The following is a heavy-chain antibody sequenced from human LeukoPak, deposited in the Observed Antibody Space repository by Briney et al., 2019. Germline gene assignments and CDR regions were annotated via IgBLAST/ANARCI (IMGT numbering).Heavy chain of an antibody. CDR2: VGHSGSA. CDR3: ATRGDYSDTSGNSYDALDI. Sequence: ETLSLTCAVSGGSFSAFFWRWIRQPPGKGLEWIGDVGHSGSADYNPSLKSRVTVSADPSKTQFSLKLTSVTAADTAVYYCATRGDYSDTSGNSYDALDIWGQGTMVTVSS. CDR1: GGSFSAFF. J-gene: IGHJ3*02. D-gene: IGHD3-22*01. V-gene: IGHV4-34*01.